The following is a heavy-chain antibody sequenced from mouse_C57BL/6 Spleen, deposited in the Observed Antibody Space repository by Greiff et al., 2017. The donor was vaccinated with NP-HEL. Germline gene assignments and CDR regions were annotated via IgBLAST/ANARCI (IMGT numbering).Heavy chain of an antibody. CDR3: ARDYPFAY. Sequence: EVQGVESGGGLVQPGGSLKLSCAASGFTFSDYYMYWVRQTPEKRLEWVAYISNGGGSTYYPDTVKGRFTISRDNAKNTLYLQMSRLKSEDTAMYYCARDYPFAYWGQGTLVTVSA. V-gene: IGHV5-12*01. J-gene: IGHJ3*01. CDR2: ISNGGGST. D-gene: IGHD2-4*01. CDR1: GFTFSDYY.